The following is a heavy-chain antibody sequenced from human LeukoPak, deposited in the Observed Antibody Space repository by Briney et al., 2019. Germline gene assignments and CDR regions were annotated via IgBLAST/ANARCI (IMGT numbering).Heavy chain of an antibody. Sequence: GGSLRLSCAASGFTFSSYSRNWVRQAPGKGLEWVAKINQDGSHTKYVDSVKGRFTISRDNAKSSLHLQMNSLGADDTAVYYCAKYNDYDFDYWGQGTLVTVSP. J-gene: IGHJ4*02. CDR2: INQDGSHT. V-gene: IGHV3-7*01. D-gene: IGHD4-17*01. CDR1: GFTFSSYS. CDR3: AKYNDYDFDY.